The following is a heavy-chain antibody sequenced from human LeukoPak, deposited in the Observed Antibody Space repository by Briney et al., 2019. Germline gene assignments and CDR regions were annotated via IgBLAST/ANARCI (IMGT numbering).Heavy chain of an antibody. CDR1: GFTFTDYA. CDR2: ISGSGGTT. Sequence: GGSLRLSCAASGFTFTDYAMTWVRQAPGKALEWVSAISGSGGTTHYAESVKGRYTISRDNSKTTLYLQMNSLRAEDTAVYYCARAWPWYDPWGQGTLVTVSS. CDR3: ARAWPWYDP. V-gene: IGHV3-23*01. J-gene: IGHJ5*02.